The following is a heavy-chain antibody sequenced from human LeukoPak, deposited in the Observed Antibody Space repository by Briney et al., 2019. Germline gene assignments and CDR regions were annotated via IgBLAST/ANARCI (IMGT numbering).Heavy chain of an antibody. V-gene: IGHV1-46*01. CDR2: INPSGGST. D-gene: IGHD3-9*01. CDR1: RYTFTSYY. CDR3: ARDIGRQVHFDWLSD. Sequence: ASVKVSCKASRYTFTSYYMHWVRQAPGQGLEWMGIINPSGGSTSYAQKFQGRVTMTRDTSTSTVYMELSSLGSEDTAVYYCARDIGRQVHFDWLSDWGQGTLVTVSS. J-gene: IGHJ4*02.